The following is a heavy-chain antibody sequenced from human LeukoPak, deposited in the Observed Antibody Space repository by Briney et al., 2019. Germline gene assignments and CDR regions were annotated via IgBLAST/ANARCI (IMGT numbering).Heavy chain of an antibody. V-gene: IGHV1-69*05. CDR2: IIPIFGTA. CDR1: GGTFSSYA. J-gene: IGHJ3*02. CDR3: ARGCGGDCGWGHGAFDI. D-gene: IGHD2-21*01. Sequence: SVKVSCKASGGTFSSYAISWVRQAPGQGLEWMGGIIPIFGTANYAQKFQGRVTITTDESTSTAYMELSSLRSEDTAVYYCARGCGGDCGWGHGAFDIWGQGTMVTVSS.